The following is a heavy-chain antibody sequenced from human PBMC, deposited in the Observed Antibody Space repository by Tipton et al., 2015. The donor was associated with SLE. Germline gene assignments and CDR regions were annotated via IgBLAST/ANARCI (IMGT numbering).Heavy chain of an antibody. D-gene: IGHD3-22*01. V-gene: IGHV4-34*01. CDR3: AREGEYYDSSGYLDY. CDR2: INHSGST. Sequence: TLSLTCAVYGGSFSGYYWSWIRQPPGKGLEWIGEINHSGSTNYNPSLKSRVTISVDTSKNQFSPKLSSVTAEDTAVYYCAREGEYYDSSGYLDYWGQGTLVTVSS. CDR1: GGSFSGYY. J-gene: IGHJ4*02.